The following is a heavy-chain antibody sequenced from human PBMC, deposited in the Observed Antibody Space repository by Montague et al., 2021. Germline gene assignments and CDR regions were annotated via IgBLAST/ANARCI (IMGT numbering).Heavy chain of an antibody. J-gene: IGHJ5*02. D-gene: IGHD1-14*01. CDR3: ARRGSLVATGNWFHP. CDR2: MYPRGSDT. V-gene: IGHV5-51*01. CDR1: GFSIDDYW. Sequence: QSGAEVKKPGESLKISRKGFGFSIDDYWIAWVRQMPGRGLEWMGIMYPRGSDTRYNPSFQGQVSISADKFINTAYLQWSSLEASDTGIYYCARRGSLVATGNWFHPWGQGTRVTVSS.